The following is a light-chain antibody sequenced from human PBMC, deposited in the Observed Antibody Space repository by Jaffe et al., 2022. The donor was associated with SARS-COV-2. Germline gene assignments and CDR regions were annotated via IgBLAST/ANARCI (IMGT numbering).Light chain of an antibody. Sequence: QTVVTQEPSLTVSPGGTVTLTCASSTGAVTSPYYPNWFQQKPGQAPRTLIYGTNNKHSWTPARFSGSLLGGKAALTLSGVQPEDEAEYYCLLFQGGAWVFGGGTKLTVL. V-gene: IGLV7-43*01. CDR1: TGAVTSPYY. CDR3: LLFQGGAWV. CDR2: GTN. J-gene: IGLJ3*02.